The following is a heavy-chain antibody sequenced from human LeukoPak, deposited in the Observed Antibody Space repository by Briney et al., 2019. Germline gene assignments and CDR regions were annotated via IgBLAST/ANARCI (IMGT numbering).Heavy chain of an antibody. CDR1: GYTFSGHY. J-gene: IGHJ5*02. Sequence: GASVKVSCKTSGYTFSGHYIHWVRQAPGQGLEWMGRVNVNNGDTKYAQKFQGRVTMTRGTSITTVYMELASLRSDDPAVFYCAREVGYSTSYYGRFDPWGQGTLVIVSS. V-gene: IGHV1-2*06. CDR3: AREVGYSTSYYGRFDP. D-gene: IGHD3-22*01. CDR2: VNVNNGDT.